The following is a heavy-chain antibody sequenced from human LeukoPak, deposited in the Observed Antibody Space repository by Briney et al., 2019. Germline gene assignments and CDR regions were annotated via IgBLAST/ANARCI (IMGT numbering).Heavy chain of an antibody. Sequence: GGSLRLSCAASGFTFSSYAMSWVRQAPGKGLEWVSAISGSGGSTYYADSVKGRFTISRDNPKNTLYLQMNSLRAEDTAVYYCAKDIKYYDSSGYSLYFDYWGQGTLVTVSS. CDR3: AKDIKYYDSSGYSLYFDY. J-gene: IGHJ4*02. V-gene: IGHV3-23*01. CDR1: GFTFSSYA. CDR2: ISGSGGST. D-gene: IGHD3-22*01.